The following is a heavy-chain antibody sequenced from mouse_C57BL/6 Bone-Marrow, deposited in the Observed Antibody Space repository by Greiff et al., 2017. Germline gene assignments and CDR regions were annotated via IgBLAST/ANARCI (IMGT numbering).Heavy chain of an antibody. J-gene: IGHJ1*03. V-gene: IGHV1-39*01. D-gene: IGHD1-1*01. CDR1: GYSFTDYY. CDR3: ERANDGSGRWYLDV. Sequence: VQLQQSGPELVKPGASVKLSCKASGYSFTDYYMNWVKQSHGKSLEWIGVINPNYGTTSYNQKFKGKATLTVDQSSSTAYMQLNSLTSEDSAVYYCERANDGSGRWYLDVWGTGTTVTVSS. CDR2: INPNYGTT.